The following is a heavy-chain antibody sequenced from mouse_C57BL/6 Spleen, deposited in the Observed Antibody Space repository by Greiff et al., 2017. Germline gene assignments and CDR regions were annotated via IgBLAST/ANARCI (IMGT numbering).Heavy chain of an antibody. CDR3: ARSGIYYYGSSYGDFDV. D-gene: IGHD1-1*01. J-gene: IGHJ1*03. V-gene: IGHV1-52*01. CDR1: GYTFTSYW. Sequence: QVQLKQPGAELVRPGSSVKLSCKASGYTFTSYWMHWVKQRPIQGLEWIGNIDPSDSDTHYNQQFKDKATLTVDKSSSTAYMQLSSLTSEDSAVYYCARSGIYYYGSSYGDFDVWGTGTTVTVSS. CDR2: IDPSDSDT.